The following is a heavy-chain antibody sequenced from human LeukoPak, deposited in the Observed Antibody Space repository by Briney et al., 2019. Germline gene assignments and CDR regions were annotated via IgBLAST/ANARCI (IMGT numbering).Heavy chain of an antibody. D-gene: IGHD6-6*01. CDR1: GGSISSSNW. CDR2: IYHSGST. Sequence: SGTLSLTCAVSGGSISSSNWWSWVRQPPGKGLEWIGEIYHSGSTNYNPSLKSRVTISVDKSKNQFSLKLSSVTAADTAVYYCARSQYSSSPPFDYWGQGTLVTVSS. CDR3: ARSQYSSSPPFDY. J-gene: IGHJ4*02. V-gene: IGHV4-4*02.